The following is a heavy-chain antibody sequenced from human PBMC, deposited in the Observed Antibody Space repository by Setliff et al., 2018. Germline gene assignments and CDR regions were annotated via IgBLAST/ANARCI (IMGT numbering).Heavy chain of an antibody. D-gene: IGHD3-3*01. CDR3: ARGGGQIHYDFWSGYFSDPQPNYYYYYMDV. Sequence: ASVKVSCKASGYTFTSYDINWVRQATGQGLEWMGWMNPDSGNTGYAQKFQGRVTITRNTSISTAYMELSSLRSEDTAVYYCARGGGQIHYDFWSGYFSDPQPNYYYYYMDVWGKGTTVTVSS. CDR1: GYTFTSYD. J-gene: IGHJ6*03. CDR2: MNPDSGNT. V-gene: IGHV1-8*03.